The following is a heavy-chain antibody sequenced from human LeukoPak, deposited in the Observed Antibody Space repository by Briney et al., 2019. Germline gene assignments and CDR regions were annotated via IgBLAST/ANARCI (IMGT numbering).Heavy chain of an antibody. D-gene: IGHD3-10*01. CDR3: ARGGSHSFDY. J-gene: IGHJ4*02. CDR1: GFSFRDFW. V-gene: IGHV3-7*01. CDR2: IKVDGSDK. Sequence: GGSLRLSCAASGFSFRDFWMTWVRKTPGKGPEWVANIKVDGSDKNYVDSVMGRFTISRDNAKNSLYLQMNSLRVEDTAVYYCARGGSHSFDYWGQGGLVTVSS.